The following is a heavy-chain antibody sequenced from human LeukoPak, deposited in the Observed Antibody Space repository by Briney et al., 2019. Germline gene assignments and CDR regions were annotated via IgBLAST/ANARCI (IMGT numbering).Heavy chain of an antibody. V-gene: IGHV3-7*01. CDR3: ARGVYYGMDV. Sequence: GGSLRLSCAASGFTFSTCWMSWVRQTPGKGLEWVANINQDASEKYYVDSVKGRFTISRDNAKNSLYLQMNSLRDEDTAVYYCARGVYYGMDVWGQGTTVTVSS. CDR2: INQDASEK. CDR1: GFTFSTCW. J-gene: IGHJ6*02.